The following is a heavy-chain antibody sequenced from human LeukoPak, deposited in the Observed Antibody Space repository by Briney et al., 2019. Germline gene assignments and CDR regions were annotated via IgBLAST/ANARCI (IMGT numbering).Heavy chain of an antibody. CDR1: GFTFSSYS. D-gene: IGHD3-22*01. Sequence: GGSLRLSCAASGFTFSSYSMHWVRQAPGKGLVWVSRINSDVSSTSYADSVKGRFTISRDNAKNTLYLQMNSLRAEDTAVYYCASGDSSGYYRELGGMDVWGQGTTVTVSS. CDR2: INSDVSST. CDR3: ASGDSSGYYRELGGMDV. J-gene: IGHJ6*02. V-gene: IGHV3-74*01.